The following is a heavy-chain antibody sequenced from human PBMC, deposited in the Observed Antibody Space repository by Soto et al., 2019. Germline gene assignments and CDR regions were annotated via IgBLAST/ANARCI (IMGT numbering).Heavy chain of an antibody. CDR1: GGSFSGYY. Sequence: SETLSLTCAVYGGSFSGYYWSWIRQPPGKGLGWIGEINHSGSTNYNPSLKSRVTISVDTSKNQFSLHLTSMTAEDTAVYYCARDGNWRLDYWGQGALVTVSS. CDR3: ARDGNWRLDY. J-gene: IGHJ4*02. V-gene: IGHV4-34*01. CDR2: INHSGST. D-gene: IGHD1-1*01.